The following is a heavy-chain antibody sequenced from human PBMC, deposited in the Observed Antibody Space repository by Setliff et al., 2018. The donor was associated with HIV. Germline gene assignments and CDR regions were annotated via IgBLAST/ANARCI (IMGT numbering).Heavy chain of an antibody. Sequence: GSLRLSCAASGFTFSSYSMNWVRQAPGKGLEWVSYISSSSSTIYYADSVKGRFTISRDNAKNSLYLQMNSLRVEDTAVYYCARDRVLFGWFDPWGQGTRVTVSS. D-gene: IGHD2-15*01. V-gene: IGHV3-48*04. J-gene: IGHJ5*02. CDR3: ARDRVLFGWFDP. CDR1: GFTFSSYS. CDR2: ISSSSSTI.